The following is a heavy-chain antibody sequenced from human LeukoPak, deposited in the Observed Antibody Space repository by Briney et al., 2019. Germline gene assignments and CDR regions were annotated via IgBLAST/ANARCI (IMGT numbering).Heavy chain of an antibody. CDR2: ISGSSNYK. V-gene: IGHV3-21*06. Sequence: GGSLRLSCAASGFTFSSVTMNWVRQAPGKGLEWVSFISGSSNYKYYADSVKGRFTISRDNAKNSLYLQMNSLRAEDTAVYYCARGPPGESLDIWDQGTMVPDSS. CDR1: GFTFSSVT. J-gene: IGHJ3*02. CDR3: ARGPPGESLDI. D-gene: IGHD3-16*01.